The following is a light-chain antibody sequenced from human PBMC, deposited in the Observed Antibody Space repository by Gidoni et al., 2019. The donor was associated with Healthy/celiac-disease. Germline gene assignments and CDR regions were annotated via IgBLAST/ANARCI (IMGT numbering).Light chain of an antibody. CDR1: QSVSSN. J-gene: IGKJ1*01. CDR2: GAS. CDR3: QQYNNWPWT. Sequence: EIVMTQSPATLSVSPGERATLSCRASQSVSSNLVWYQQKPGQAPRLLIYGASTRATGIPARFSGSGSGTEFTLTISSLQSEDFAVYYCQQYNNWPWTFXQXTKVXIK. V-gene: IGKV3-15*01.